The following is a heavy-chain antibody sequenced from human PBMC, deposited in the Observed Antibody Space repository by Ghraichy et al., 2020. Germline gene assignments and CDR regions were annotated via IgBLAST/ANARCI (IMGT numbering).Heavy chain of an antibody. V-gene: IGHV4-59*01. D-gene: IGHD1-26*01. CDR2: IYYTGST. Sequence: SETLSLTCTVSGGSISSYYWSWIRQPPGKGLEWIGYIYYTGSTHYNPSLKSRVTISLDTSKNQFSLKLNSVTAADTAVYYCARMGGGSAAEKLEFDYWGQGTLVTVSS. CDR1: GGSISSYY. CDR3: ARMGGGSAAEKLEFDY. J-gene: IGHJ4*02.